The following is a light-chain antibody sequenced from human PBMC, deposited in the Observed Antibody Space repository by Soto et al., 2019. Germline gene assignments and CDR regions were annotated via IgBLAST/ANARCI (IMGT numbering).Light chain of an antibody. V-gene: IGKV3D-20*02. CDR3: QQRSNWRIT. J-gene: IGKJ3*01. Sequence: EIVLTQSPGTLSLSPGERATLSCRASQIVGVDTLAWFQQRPGQAPRLVIYGASNRAAGIPDRFSGSGSGTDFTLTVSRLEPEDFAMYYCQQRSNWRITFGPGTKVDIK. CDR2: GAS. CDR1: QIVGVDT.